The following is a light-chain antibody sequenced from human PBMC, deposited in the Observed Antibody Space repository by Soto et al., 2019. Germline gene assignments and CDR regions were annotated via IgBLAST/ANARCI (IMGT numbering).Light chain of an antibody. CDR2: AAS. Sequence: DIQMTQSPPSLSASVGDRVTITCRASPNIPNYVNWFQQKPGKAPKLLIYAASSLQSGVPARFTGTGSGTDFTLNISSLQPEDFATYYCQQSYSTPYTFGQGTTLEIK. CDR1: PNIPNY. J-gene: IGKJ2*01. V-gene: IGKV1-39*01. CDR3: QQSYSTPYT.